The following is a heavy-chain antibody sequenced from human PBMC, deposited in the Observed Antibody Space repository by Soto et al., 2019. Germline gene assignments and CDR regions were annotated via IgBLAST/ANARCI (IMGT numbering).Heavy chain of an antibody. J-gene: IGHJ6*02. CDR2: INPIFGTA. V-gene: IGHV1-69*13. Sequence: SVKVSCKASGYTFTSYYMHWVRQAPGQGLEWMGIINPIFGTANYAQKFQGRVTITADESTSTAYMELSSLRSEDTAVYYCARSGLVTVDIVATITFSRAQPNYYYYYGMDVWGQGTTVTVSS. D-gene: IGHD5-12*01. CDR3: ARSGLVTVDIVATITFSRAQPNYYYYYGMDV. CDR1: GYTFTSYY.